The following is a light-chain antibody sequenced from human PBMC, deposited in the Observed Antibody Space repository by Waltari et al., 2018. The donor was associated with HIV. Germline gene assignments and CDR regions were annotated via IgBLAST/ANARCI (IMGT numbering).Light chain of an antibody. V-gene: IGLV1-47*01. J-gene: IGLJ1*01. CDR1: SSNIEFNL. CDR3: AAWDDRLSGRV. CDR2: KND. Sequence: QSVLTQPPSASGTPGQRVTIPCSGSSSNIEFNLVYWYQQVPGTAPKLLIYKNDQWPSGVPDRFSASKSGTSASLVISGLRSEDEADYYCAAWDDRLSGRVFGTGTRVTVL.